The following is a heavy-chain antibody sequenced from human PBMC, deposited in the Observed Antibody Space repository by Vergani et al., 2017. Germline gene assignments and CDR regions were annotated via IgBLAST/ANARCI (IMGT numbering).Heavy chain of an antibody. Sequence: QVQLVQSGAEVKKPGASVKVSCKASGYTFTSYYMHWVRQAPGQGLEWMGIINPSGGSTSYAQKFQGRVTMTRDTSTSTVYMELSSLRSEDTAVYYCARGDCGGDSYSGYPSNWFDPGGQGTLVTVSS. CDR3: ARGDCGGDSYSGYPSNWFDP. D-gene: IGHD2-21*02. CDR2: INPSGGST. J-gene: IGHJ5*02. CDR1: GYTFTSYY. V-gene: IGHV1-46*01.